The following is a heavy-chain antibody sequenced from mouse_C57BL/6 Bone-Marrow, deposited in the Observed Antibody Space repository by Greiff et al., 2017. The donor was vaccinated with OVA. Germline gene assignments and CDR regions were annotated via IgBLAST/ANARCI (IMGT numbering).Heavy chain of an antibody. D-gene: IGHD2-3*01. J-gene: IGHJ3*01. CDR1: GYTFTSYW. Sequence: VQLQQPGAELVKPGASVKVSCKASGYTFTSYWITWVKQRPGQGLEWIGDIYPGSGSTNYNEKFKSKATLTVDTSSSTAYMQLSSLTSEDSAVYYCAREKFYDGYYAWFAYWGQGTLVTVSA. V-gene: IGHV1-55*01. CDR2: IYPGSGST. CDR3: AREKFYDGYYAWFAY.